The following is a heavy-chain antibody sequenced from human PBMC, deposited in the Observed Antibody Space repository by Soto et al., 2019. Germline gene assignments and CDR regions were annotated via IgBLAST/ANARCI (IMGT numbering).Heavy chain of an antibody. CDR2: IDPTDSYT. D-gene: IGHD3-22*01. Sequence: PGESLKISCKGSGYSFTTYWISWVRQMPGKGLEWMGRIDPTDSYTNYSPSFQGHVTISADKSISTAYLQWSSLKASDTAMYYCARNYDCSGPNGFYDYGMDVWGQGTTVTVSS. CDR3: ARNYDCSGPNGFYDYGMDV. J-gene: IGHJ6*02. CDR1: GYSFTTYW. V-gene: IGHV5-10-1*01.